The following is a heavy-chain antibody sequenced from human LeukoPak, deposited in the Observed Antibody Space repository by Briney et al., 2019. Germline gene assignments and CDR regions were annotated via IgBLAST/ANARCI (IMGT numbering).Heavy chain of an antibody. Sequence: PSETLSLTCAVNGGSLSGLSWNWIRQSPGRGLEYLGEINENGRTDYNPFLKNRVTISVDTSKNQFSLKLTSVTAADTAVYFCGNSPDMSCRGGYCHVIDYWGQGTLVTVSS. J-gene: IGHJ4*02. CDR1: GGSLSGLS. CDR3: GNSPDMSCRGGYCHVIDY. V-gene: IGHV4-34*01. CDR2: INENGRT. D-gene: IGHD2-21*02.